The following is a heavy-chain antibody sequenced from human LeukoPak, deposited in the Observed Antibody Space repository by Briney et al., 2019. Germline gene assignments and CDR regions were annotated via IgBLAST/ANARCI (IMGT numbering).Heavy chain of an antibody. CDR3: ARARRVPGIAAGAPDY. CDR1: GYSISSGYD. CDR2: IYYRRTT. Sequence: PSETLSLTCTVSGYSISSGYDWGWIRQPPGKGLEWIGSIYYRRTTYYNPSLKSRVTISVDTSKNQFSLKLSSVTAADTAVYYCARARRVPGIAAGAPDYWGQGTLVTVSS. D-gene: IGHD6-13*01. V-gene: IGHV4-38-2*02. J-gene: IGHJ4*02.